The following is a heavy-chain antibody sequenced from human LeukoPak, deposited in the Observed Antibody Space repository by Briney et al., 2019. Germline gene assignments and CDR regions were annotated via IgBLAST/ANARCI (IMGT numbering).Heavy chain of an antibody. CDR3: AREVVRGAFPYYFDY. Sequence: SETLSLTCTVSGGSISTSRYYWGWTRQPPGKGLEWIGSIYYSGSTYYNPSLKSRVTISVDRSKNQFSLKLSSVTAADTAVYYCAREVVRGAFPYYFDYWGQGTLVTVSS. V-gene: IGHV4-39*07. D-gene: IGHD3-10*01. CDR2: IYYSGST. CDR1: GGSISTSRYY. J-gene: IGHJ4*02.